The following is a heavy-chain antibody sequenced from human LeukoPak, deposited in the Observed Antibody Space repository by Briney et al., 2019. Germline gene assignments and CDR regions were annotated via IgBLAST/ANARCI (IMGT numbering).Heavy chain of an antibody. CDR2: IYSGGST. J-gene: IGHJ4*02. Sequence: GGSLRLSCAASGFTFSRYGMTWVRQAPGKGLECVSVIYSGGSTYSAASVKGRFTISRDNSRNMVYLQMSSLRAEDTAVYYCTRTRGSHPSPFDSWGQGTLVTVSS. D-gene: IGHD3-10*01. CDR3: TRTRGSHPSPFDS. V-gene: IGHV3-53*01. CDR1: GFTFSRYG.